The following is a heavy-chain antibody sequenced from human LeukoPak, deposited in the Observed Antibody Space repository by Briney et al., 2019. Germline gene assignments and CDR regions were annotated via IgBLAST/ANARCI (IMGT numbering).Heavy chain of an antibody. V-gene: IGHV5-51*01. J-gene: IGHJ4*02. CDR1: GYSFANYW. CDR2: IYPGDSDT. CDR3: ARRGESSSRPSDY. D-gene: IGHD6-6*01. Sequence: GESLKISCKGSGYSFANYWIGWVRQMPGKGLEWMGIIYPGDSDTRYSPSFQGQVTISADKSISTAYLQWSSLKASDTAMYYCARRGESSSRPSDYWGQGTLVTVSS.